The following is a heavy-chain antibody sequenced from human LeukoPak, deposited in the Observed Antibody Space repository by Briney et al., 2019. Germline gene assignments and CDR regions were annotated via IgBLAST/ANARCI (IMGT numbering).Heavy chain of an antibody. CDR1: GFTFSSYW. CDR2: INSDGSST. V-gene: IGHV3-74*01. J-gene: IGHJ4*02. D-gene: IGHD4-17*01. Sequence: PGGSLRLSCAASGFTFSSYWMHWVRQAPGKGLVWVSRINSDGSSTSYADSVKGRFTISRDNAKNTLFLQLSSLRTEDTAVYYCAREGQRLRVDYWGQGTLVTVSS. CDR3: AREGQRLRVDY.